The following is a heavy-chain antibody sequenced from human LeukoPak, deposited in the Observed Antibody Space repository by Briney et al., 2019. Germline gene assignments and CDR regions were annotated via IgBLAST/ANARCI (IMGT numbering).Heavy chain of an antibody. J-gene: IGHJ3*02. CDR1: GYTFTSYG. CDR3: ATDSAYGSGPLAFDI. CDR2: ISAYNGNT. V-gene: IGHV1-18*01. Sequence: ASVKVSCKASGYTFTSYGISWVRQAPGQGLEWMGWISAYNGNTNYAQKLQGRVTMTTDTSTSTAYMELRSLRSDDTAVYYCATDSAYGSGPLAFDIWGQGTMVTVSS. D-gene: IGHD3-10*01.